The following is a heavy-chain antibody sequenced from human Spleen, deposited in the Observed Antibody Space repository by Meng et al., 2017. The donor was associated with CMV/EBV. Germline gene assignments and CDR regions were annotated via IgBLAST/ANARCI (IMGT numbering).Heavy chain of an antibody. J-gene: IGHJ4*02. CDR2: INPDSGGT. CDR1: GYPFTGYY. D-gene: IGHD2-2*01. V-gene: IGHV1-2*02. CDR3: ARDLRQLLDYFDS. Sequence: CKASGYPFTGYYIHWVRQAPGQGLEWMGWINPDSGGTNYAQQFQGRVTMTRDTSVSTAYLILSRLKSDDTAVYYCARDLRQLLDYFDSWGQGSLVTVSS.